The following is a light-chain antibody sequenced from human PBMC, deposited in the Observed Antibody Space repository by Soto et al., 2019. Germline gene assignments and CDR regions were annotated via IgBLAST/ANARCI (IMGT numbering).Light chain of an antibody. V-gene: IGKV3-11*01. CDR3: QQRGNSPTT. CDR2: GAS. CDR1: QSISDT. Sequence: EILMTQSPSTLAVSPGGRATLSCGASQSISDTLAWYQQKPGKAPRLLIYGASTRATGIPPRFSGSGSGTDFTLTISSLEPEDFEVYYCQQRGNSPTTFGQGTRLEIK. J-gene: IGKJ5*01.